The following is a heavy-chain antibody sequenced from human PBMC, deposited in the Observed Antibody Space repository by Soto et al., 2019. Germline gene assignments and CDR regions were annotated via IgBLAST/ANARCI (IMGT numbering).Heavy chain of an antibody. CDR2: IKNDATSP. Sequence: EVQLVESGGGLVQPGESLRLSCAASGFIFSNYLMHWVRQAPGKGLVWVSRIKNDATSPAYADSVKGRFTISRDNSKSTLYLQMNSLRADDTAVYYCARRGEVAGKVVAMDVWGQGTTGTVSS. D-gene: IGHD3-10*01. J-gene: IGHJ6*02. CDR3: ARRGEVAGKVVAMDV. CDR1: GFIFSNYL. V-gene: IGHV3-74*01.